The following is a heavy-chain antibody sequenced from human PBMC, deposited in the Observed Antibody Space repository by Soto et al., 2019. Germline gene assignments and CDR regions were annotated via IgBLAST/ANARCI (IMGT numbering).Heavy chain of an antibody. CDR3: AKAGGYSSSWNNWFDP. CDR2: ISGSGGST. CDR1: GFTFSSYA. V-gene: IGHV3-23*01. D-gene: IGHD6-13*01. Sequence: PXXSLRLSCAASGFTFSSYAMSWVRQAPGKGLEWVSAISGSGGSTYYADSVKGRFTISRDNSKNTLYLQMNSLRAEDTAVYYCAKAGGYSSSWNNWFDPWGQGTLVTVSS. J-gene: IGHJ5*02.